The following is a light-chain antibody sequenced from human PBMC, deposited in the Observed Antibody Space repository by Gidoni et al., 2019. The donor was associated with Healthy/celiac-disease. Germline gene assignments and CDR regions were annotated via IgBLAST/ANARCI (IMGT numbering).Light chain of an antibody. CDR3: QQYGSSFT. Sequence: EMVLTQSPGTLSLSPGERATLSCRASQSVSSSYLAWYQQKHGQAPRLLIYGASSRATGIPDRFSGSGSGTDFTLTIRRLEPEDFAVYYCQQYGSSFTFGPGTKVDIK. V-gene: IGKV3-20*01. CDR1: QSVSSSY. J-gene: IGKJ3*01. CDR2: GAS.